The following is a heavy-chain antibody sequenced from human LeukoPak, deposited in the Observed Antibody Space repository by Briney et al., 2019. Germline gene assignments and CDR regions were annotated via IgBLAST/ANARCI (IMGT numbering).Heavy chain of an antibody. J-gene: IGHJ4*02. CDR1: GYSISSGYY. CDR2: VYQSGIT. Sequence: SETLSLTCAVSGYSISSGYYWGWIRQPPGKGLEWIGNVYQSGITYYNASLKSRVTISVDTSKNQFSLKLSSVTAADTAVYYCARHGGLRYQLLYNYWGQGTLVTVSS. D-gene: IGHD2-2*02. CDR3: ARHGGLRYQLLYNY. V-gene: IGHV4-38-2*01.